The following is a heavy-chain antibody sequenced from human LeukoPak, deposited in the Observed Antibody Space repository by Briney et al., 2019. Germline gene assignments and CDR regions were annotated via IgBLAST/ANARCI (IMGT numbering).Heavy chain of an antibody. CDR3: ARDPYNGGYGDSYYSYMDV. D-gene: IGHD1-26*01. V-gene: IGHV3-21*01. Sequence: GGTLRLSCASSGFTFSTYNMNWVRQAPGKGLEWGSSITSGRSYTFYADSVKGRFTISGDNAKNSLYLQMISLRAEDTAIYYCARDPYNGGYGDSYYSYMDVWGKGTTVTISS. J-gene: IGHJ6*03. CDR2: ITSGRSYT. CDR1: GFTFSTYN.